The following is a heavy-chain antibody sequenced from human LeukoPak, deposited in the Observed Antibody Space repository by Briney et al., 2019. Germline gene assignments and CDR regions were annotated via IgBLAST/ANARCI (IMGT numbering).Heavy chain of an antibody. Sequence: SGGSLRLSCAASGFTFSSYEMNWVRQAPGKGLEWVSYISSSGSTIYYADSVKGRFTISRDNAKNSLYLQMNSLRAEDTAVYYCARGAYCGGDCYYYYYMDVWGKGTTVTVSS. D-gene: IGHD2-21*02. J-gene: IGHJ6*03. V-gene: IGHV3-48*03. CDR2: ISSSGSTI. CDR1: GFTFSSYE. CDR3: ARGAYCGGDCYYYYYMDV.